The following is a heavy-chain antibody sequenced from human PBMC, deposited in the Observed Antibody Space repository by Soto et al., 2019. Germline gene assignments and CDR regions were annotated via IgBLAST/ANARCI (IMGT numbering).Heavy chain of an antibody. CDR1: GGGNLRDYR. V-gene: IGHV1-69*01. CDR3: ARGGESYNFCAVY. D-gene: IGHD1-26*01. CDR2: IIPKLGSA. Sequence: QVQLVQSGAEVKEPGSSVKVSCKASGGGNLRDYRTTWVRRAPGQGLEWMGGIIPKLGSANYAQKFQGRVTITADESTNSVYMELRSLRSDDTAVYYCARGGESYNFCAVYCGQGTPVTVSS. J-gene: IGHJ4*02.